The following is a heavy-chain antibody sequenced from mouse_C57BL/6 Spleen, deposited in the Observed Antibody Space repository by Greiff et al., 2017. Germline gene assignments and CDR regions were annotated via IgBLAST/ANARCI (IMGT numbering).Heavy chain of an antibody. CDR3: ARRDSPDYFDY. J-gene: IGHJ2*01. D-gene: IGHD3-3*01. Sequence: VQLQQPGAELVKPGASVKLSCKASGYTFTSYWMQWVKQRPGPGLEWIGEIDPSDSYTNYNQKFKGKATLTVDTSSSTAYMQLSSLTSEDSAVYYCARRDSPDYFDYWGQGTTLTVSS. CDR1: GYTFTSYW. V-gene: IGHV1-50*01. CDR2: IDPSDSYT.